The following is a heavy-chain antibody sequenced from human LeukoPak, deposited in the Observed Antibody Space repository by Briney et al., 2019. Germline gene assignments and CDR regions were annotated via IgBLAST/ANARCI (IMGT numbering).Heavy chain of an antibody. J-gene: IGHJ6*02. CDR1: GFTFSSYA. Sequence: PGGSLRLSCAASGFTFSSYAMSWIRQAPGKGLEWVSYISSSGLTTVYADSVKGRFTITRDNAHNFMSLQMNSLRPEDTAVYYCARDTNNGLDVWGRGTTVTVSS. V-gene: IGHV3-11*01. CDR2: ISSSGLTT. D-gene: IGHD1-14*01. CDR3: ARDTNNGLDV.